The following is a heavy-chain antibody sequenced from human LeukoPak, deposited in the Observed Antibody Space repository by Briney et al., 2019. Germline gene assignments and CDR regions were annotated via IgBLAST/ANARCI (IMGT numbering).Heavy chain of an antibody. Sequence: SETLSLTCTVSGGSISNYYWNWIRQPAGKGLEWIGYIYYTGSTNHNPSLKGRVAISVDTSKNQFSLMLTSVTGADTAMYYCARGHSSGWYNLDYWGQGTLVTVSS. CDR2: IYYTGST. V-gene: IGHV4-59*01. CDR1: GGSISNYY. CDR3: ARGHSSGWYNLDY. D-gene: IGHD6-13*01. J-gene: IGHJ4*02.